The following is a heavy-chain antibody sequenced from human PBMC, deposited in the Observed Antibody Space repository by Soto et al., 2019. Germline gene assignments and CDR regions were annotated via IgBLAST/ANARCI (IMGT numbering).Heavy chain of an antibody. Sequence: EVQLLESGGGLVQPGGSLRLSCAASGFTFSTYAMNWVSQAPGKGLEWVSGISGSGDSTYYADSVKGRFTVSRDNSKNTLYLQMTRLRGEDTAVFYCAKERSSGWSFDYWGQGTLVTVSP. CDR2: ISGSGDST. CDR3: AKERSSGWSFDY. D-gene: IGHD6-19*01. V-gene: IGHV3-23*01. CDR1: GFTFSTYA. J-gene: IGHJ4*02.